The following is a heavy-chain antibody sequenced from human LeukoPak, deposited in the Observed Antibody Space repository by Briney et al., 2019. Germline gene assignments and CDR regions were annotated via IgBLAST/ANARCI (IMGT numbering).Heavy chain of an antibody. CDR3: ARYGSTRAFDY. J-gene: IGHJ4*02. V-gene: IGHV4-59*08. CDR2: IYYSGST. CDR1: GGSISSYY. D-gene: IGHD3-10*01. Sequence: SETLSLTCTVSGGSISSYYWSWIRQPPGKGLEWIGYIYYSGSTNYNPSLKSRVTISVDTSKNQFSLKLSSVTAADTAVYYCARYGSTRAFDYWGQGTLVTVSS.